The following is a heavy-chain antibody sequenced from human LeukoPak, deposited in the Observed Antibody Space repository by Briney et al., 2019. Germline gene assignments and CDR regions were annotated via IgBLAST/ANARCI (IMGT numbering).Heavy chain of an antibody. V-gene: IGHV3-11*04. D-gene: IGHD5-24*01. CDR3: AAINIAQLPIRVY. Sequence: PGGPLRLSCVGSGFTFSDYYMSWIRQVPGKGLEWVSYISNYSVDKYYVDSVRGRFTISRDNAKKSMYLQMNSLRVEDTAVYYCAAINIAQLPIRVYWGQGTLVTVSS. CDR1: GFTFSDYY. CDR2: ISNYSVDK. J-gene: IGHJ4*02.